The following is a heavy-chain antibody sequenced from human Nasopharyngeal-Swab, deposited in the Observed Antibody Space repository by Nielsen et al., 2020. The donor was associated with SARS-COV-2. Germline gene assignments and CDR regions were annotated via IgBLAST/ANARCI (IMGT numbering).Heavy chain of an antibody. J-gene: IGHJ3*02. CDR1: GFTFDDYA. Sequence: SLKISCAASGFTFDDYAMHWVRQAPGKGLEWVSGISWNSGSTGYADSVKGRFTISRDNAKNSLYLQMNSLRAEDTALYYCAKIDGYNYLYALDIWGQGTMVTVSS. CDR3: AKIDGYNYLYALDI. V-gene: IGHV3-9*01. D-gene: IGHD5-24*01. CDR2: ISWNSGST.